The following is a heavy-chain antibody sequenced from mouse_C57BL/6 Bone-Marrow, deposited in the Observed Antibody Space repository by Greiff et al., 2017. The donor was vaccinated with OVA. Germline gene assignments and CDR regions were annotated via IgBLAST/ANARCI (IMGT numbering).Heavy chain of an antibody. Sequence: QVQLQQPGAELVKPGASVKLSCKASGYTFTSYWMHWVKQRPGQGLEWIGMIHPNSGSTNYNEKFKSKATLTVDKSSSTAYMQLSSLTSEDSAVYDCASPLNDYGSSQGLAYWGQGTLVTVSA. V-gene: IGHV1-64*01. CDR3: ASPLNDYGSSQGLAY. CDR2: IHPNSGST. J-gene: IGHJ3*01. CDR1: GYTFTSYW. D-gene: IGHD1-1*01.